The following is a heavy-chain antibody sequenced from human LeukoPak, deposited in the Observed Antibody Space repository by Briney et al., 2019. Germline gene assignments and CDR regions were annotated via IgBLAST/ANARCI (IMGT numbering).Heavy chain of an antibody. CDR3: AKDLTTSVAGIPGEY. CDR2: ISYDGSNK. V-gene: IGHV3-30*18. J-gene: IGHJ4*02. Sequence: GGSLRLSCAASGFTFSSYGMHWVRQAPGKGLEWVAVISYDGSNKYYADSVKGRFTISRDNSKNTLYLQMNSLRAEDTAVYYCAKDLTTSVAGIPGEYGGQGTLVTVSS. CDR1: GFTFSSYG. D-gene: IGHD6-19*01.